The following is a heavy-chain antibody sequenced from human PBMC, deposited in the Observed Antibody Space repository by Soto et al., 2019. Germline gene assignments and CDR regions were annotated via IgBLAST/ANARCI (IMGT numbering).Heavy chain of an antibody. V-gene: IGHV4-31*03. CDR3: ASAMKGFCSGGSCYFGMDYYYYMDV. CDR2: IYYSGST. CDR1: GGSISSGGYY. D-gene: IGHD2-15*01. J-gene: IGHJ6*03. Sequence: QVQLQESGPGLVKPSQTLSLTCTVSGGSISSGGYYWSWIRQHPGKGLEWIGYIYYSGSTYYNPSLKSRVTISVDTSKNQCSLKLSSVTAADTAVYYCASAMKGFCSGGSCYFGMDYYYYMDVWGKGTTVTVSS.